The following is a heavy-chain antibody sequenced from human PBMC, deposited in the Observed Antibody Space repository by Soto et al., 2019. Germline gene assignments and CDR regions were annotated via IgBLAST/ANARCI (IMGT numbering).Heavy chain of an antibody. CDR2: IYRDGRT. CDR1: GDSISACGW. J-gene: IGHJ4*02. CDR3: AKDGTNGYNLMY. D-gene: IGHD5-12*01. Sequence: QVQLQESGPGLVEPSGTLSLTCTFSGDSISACGWWSWVRQTPGKGLEWIGEIYRDGRTNDNPSLKNRVTISVDTSKNHFSLTLTSVTAADTDTYYCAKDGTNGYNLMYWGQGTLVTVSP. V-gene: IGHV4-4*02.